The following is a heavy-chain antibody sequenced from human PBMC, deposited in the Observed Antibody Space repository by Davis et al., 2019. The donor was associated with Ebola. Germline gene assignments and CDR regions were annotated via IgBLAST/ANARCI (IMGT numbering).Heavy chain of an antibody. Sequence: ASVKVSCKASGYSFTSYDINWVRQATGHGLEWMGWMNPNSGNKGYAQKSQGRVTMTRNTSIRTASMELSSLRSEDTAVYSRSRRVGATGIWGPGTMVTVSS. CDR1: GYSFTSYD. V-gene: IGHV1-8*01. CDR2: MNPNSGNK. J-gene: IGHJ3*02. CDR3: SRRVGATGI. D-gene: IGHD1-26*01.